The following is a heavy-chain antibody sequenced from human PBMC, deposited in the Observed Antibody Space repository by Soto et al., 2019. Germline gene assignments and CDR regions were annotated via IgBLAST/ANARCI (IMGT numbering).Heavy chain of an antibody. CDR3: AKLRDYDFWSGDNWFDP. J-gene: IGHJ5*02. CDR1: GFTFSSYA. V-gene: IGHV3-23*01. D-gene: IGHD3-3*01. Sequence: EVQLLESGGGLVQPGGSLRLSRAASGFTFSSYAMSWVRQAPGKGLEWVSAISGSGGSTWYADSVKGRFTISRDNSENTVDLQMNSLRVDDTALYYCAKLRDYDFWSGDNWFDPWSQGTLVTVSS. CDR2: ISGSGGST.